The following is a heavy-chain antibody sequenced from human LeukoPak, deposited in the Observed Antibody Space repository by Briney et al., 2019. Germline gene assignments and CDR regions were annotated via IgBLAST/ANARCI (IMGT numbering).Heavy chain of an antibody. CDR2: INPNSGGT. Sequence: ASVKVSCKASGYTFTGYYMHWVRQAPGQGLEWMGWINPNSGGTNYAQKFQGRVTMTRDTSISTAYMELSRLRSDDTAVYYCARVYSSSWSYYYYYYMDVWGKGITVTVSS. V-gene: IGHV1-2*02. CDR3: ARVYSSSWSYYYYYYMDV. J-gene: IGHJ6*03. CDR1: GYTFTGYY. D-gene: IGHD6-13*01.